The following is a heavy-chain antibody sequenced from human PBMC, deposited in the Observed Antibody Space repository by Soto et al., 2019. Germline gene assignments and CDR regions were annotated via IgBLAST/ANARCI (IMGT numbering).Heavy chain of an antibody. CDR2: ISASGGDT. CDR1: GFAFSNYA. J-gene: IGHJ1*01. CDR3: ASGVLCGGGACDSSLAD. Sequence: GGSLRLSCEVSGFAFSNYAMNWVRQAPGQGLEWVSAISASGGDTYSADSVKSRFIISRDNSKNMLDLKMSSLSGEDTALYYCASGVLCGGGACDSSLADWGPGALVTVSS. D-gene: IGHD2-21*02. V-gene: IGHV3-23*01.